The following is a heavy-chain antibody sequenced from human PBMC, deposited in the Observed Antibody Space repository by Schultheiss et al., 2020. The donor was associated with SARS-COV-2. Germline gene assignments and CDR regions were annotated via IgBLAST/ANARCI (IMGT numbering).Heavy chain of an antibody. CDR3: ATSNPPGTIVVPYAVDV. CDR1: GGSISSSNW. Sequence: SETLSLTSAVSGGSISSSNWWSWVRQPPGKGLEWIGEIYHSGSTNYNPSLKSRVTMSVDTSKNQFSLKLSSVTAADTAVYYCATSNPPGTIVVPYAVDVWGRGTTVTVSS. V-gene: IGHV4-4*02. D-gene: IGHD2-15*01. CDR2: IYHSGST. J-gene: IGHJ6*02.